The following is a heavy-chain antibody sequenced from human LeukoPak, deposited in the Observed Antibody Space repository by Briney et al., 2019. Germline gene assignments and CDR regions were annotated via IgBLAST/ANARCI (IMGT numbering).Heavy chain of an antibody. D-gene: IGHD3-22*01. V-gene: IGHV4-39*07. CDR3: KGSSGYSYYYYMDV. CDR2: IHYSGST. J-gene: IGHJ6*03. CDR1: GGSISSYY. Sequence: KASETLSLTCTVSGGSISSYYWGWIRQPPGRGLEWIGSIHYSGSTYYNPSLKSRVTISVDTSKNQFSLKLSSVTAADTAVYYCKGSSGYSYYYYMDVWGIGTTVTVSS.